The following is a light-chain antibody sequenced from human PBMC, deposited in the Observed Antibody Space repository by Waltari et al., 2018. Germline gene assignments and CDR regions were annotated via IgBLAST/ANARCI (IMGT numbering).Light chain of an antibody. CDR2: QDD. V-gene: IGLV3-1*01. J-gene: IGLJ3*02. Sequence: YELTQPPAVSVSAGPPATVTRSGHMFTVQSVFWYQQRPGQSPLLVIYQDDKRPPGIPERFSGSTSDNTATLTITGTQAVDEADYTCQAWDGSSVVFGGGTRLSVL. CDR1: MFTVQS. CDR3: QAWDGSSVV.